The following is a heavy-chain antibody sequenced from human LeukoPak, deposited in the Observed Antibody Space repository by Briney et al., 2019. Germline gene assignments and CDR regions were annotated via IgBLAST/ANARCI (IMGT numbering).Heavy chain of an antibody. V-gene: IGHV3-33*06. CDR3: AKDEQLVLFY. D-gene: IGHD6-6*01. CDR1: GFTFSSYG. J-gene: IGHJ4*02. CDR2: IWYDGTNK. Sequence: PGGSLRLSCAASGFTFSSYGMHWVRQAPGKGLEWVALIWYDGTNKYYADSVKGRFTISRDNSKNTLYLQMNSLRAEDTAVYYCAKDEQLVLFYWGQGTLVTVSS.